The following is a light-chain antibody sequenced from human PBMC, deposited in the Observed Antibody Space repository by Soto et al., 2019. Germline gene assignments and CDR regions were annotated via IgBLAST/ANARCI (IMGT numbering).Light chain of an antibody. J-gene: IGKJ2*01. Sequence: EIVMTQSPATLSVSPGQRATLSCRASQSVSSNLAWYQQKPGQAPRLLIYGPTSRSTGIPARFSGSGSGTIFTLTISSLQPEDFADHSCQQYNNWRTFSQWTKLEIK. CDR2: GPT. CDR3: QQYNNWRT. CDR1: QSVSSN. V-gene: IGKV3-15*01.